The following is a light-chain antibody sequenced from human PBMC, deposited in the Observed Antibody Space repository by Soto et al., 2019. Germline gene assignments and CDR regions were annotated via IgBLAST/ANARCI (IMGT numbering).Light chain of an antibody. CDR3: AQDYIFPRT. Sequence: IQMTQSPSSLSASVGDRVTITCRASQSISSYLNWYQQKPGKAPKLLIYAASNLQSGVPSRFSGSGSGTDFTLIISSLQPEDFATYYCAQDYIFPRTFGQGTKVDIK. CDR1: QSISSY. J-gene: IGKJ1*01. CDR2: AAS. V-gene: IGKV1-6*01.